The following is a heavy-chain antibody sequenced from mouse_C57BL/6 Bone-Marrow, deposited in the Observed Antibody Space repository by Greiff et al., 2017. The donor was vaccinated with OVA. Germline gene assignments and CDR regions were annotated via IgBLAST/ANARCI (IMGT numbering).Heavy chain of an antibody. CDR2: ISSGGDYI. D-gene: IGHD2-4*01. CDR1: GFTFSSYA. CDR3: ARGGGLRWYFDV. V-gene: IGHV5S21*01. J-gene: IGHJ1*03. Sequence: EVQLQQSGEGLVKPGGSLKLSCAASGFTFSSYAMSWVRQTPEKRLEWVAYISSGGDYIYYADTVKGRFTISRDNARNTLYLQMSSLKSEDTAMYYCARGGGLRWYFDVWGKGTTVTVSS.